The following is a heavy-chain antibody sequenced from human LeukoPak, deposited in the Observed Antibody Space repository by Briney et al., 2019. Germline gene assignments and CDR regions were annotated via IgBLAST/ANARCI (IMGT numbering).Heavy chain of an antibody. Sequence: GGSLRLSCAASGFTFSSYSMNWVRQAPGKGLEWVSYISSSSSTIYYADSVKGRFTISRDNAKNSLYLQMNGLRAEDTAVYYCARVPVSSQSLYNWNYIGAYYYMDVWGKGTTVTVSS. CDR1: GFTFSSYS. D-gene: IGHD1-7*01. CDR3: ARVPVSSQSLYNWNYIGAYYYMDV. J-gene: IGHJ6*03. CDR2: ISSSSSTI. V-gene: IGHV3-48*01.